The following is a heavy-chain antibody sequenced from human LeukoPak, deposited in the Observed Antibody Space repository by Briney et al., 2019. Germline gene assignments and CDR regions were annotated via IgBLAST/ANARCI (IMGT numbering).Heavy chain of an antibody. D-gene: IGHD6-25*01. V-gene: IGHV4-59*08. J-gene: IGHJ3*02. CDR2: FHYSGTT. CDR1: GGSFSGYY. Sequence: PSETLSLTCAVYGGSFSGYYWSWIRQPPGEELEWIGYFHYSGTTNYNPSLKSRVTISVDTSKNQFSLKLRFVTAADTAVYYCARTYSSGAFDIWGQGTMVTASS. CDR3: ARTYSSGAFDI.